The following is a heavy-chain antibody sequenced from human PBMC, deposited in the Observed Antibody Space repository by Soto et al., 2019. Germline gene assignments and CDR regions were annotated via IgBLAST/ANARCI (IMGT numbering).Heavy chain of an antibody. J-gene: IGHJ3*02. CDR3: AHYSSGRAFDI. V-gene: IGHV4-30-4*01. CDR1: XGSISSGDYY. Sequence: SETLSLTCTVSXGSISSGDYYWSWIRQPPGKGLEWIGYIYYSGSTYYNPSLKSRVTISVDTSKNQFSLKLSSVTVADTAVYYSAHYSSGRAFDIWGQGTMVTVS. D-gene: IGHD6-19*01. CDR2: IYYSGST.